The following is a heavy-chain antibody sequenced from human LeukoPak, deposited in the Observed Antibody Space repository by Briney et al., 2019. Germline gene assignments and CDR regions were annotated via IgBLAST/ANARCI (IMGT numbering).Heavy chain of an antibody. V-gene: IGHV4-34*01. CDR2: INHSGST. CDR1: GGSISSGGYS. J-gene: IGHJ4*02. CDR3: ARVSYDFWSGSGYFDY. Sequence: SETLSLTCAVSGGSISSGGYSWSWIRQPPGKGLEWIGEINHSGSTNYNPSLKSRVTISVDTSKNQFSLKLSSVTAADTAVYYCARVSYDFWSGSGYFDYWGQGTLVTVSS. D-gene: IGHD3-3*01.